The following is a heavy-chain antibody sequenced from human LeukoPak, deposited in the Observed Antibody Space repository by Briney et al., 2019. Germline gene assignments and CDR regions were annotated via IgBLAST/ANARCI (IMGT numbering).Heavy chain of an antibody. CDR3: ARDADREDYDSIRPSAYYFDY. Sequence: SETLSLTCTVSGGSISSSSYFWGWIRQPPGNGLEWIGSIYYSGSTYYNPSLKSRFTISVDKSKNQFSLKLSSVTAADTAVYYCARDADREDYDSIRPSAYYFDYWGQGTLVTVSS. CDR2: IYYSGST. CDR1: GGSISSSSYF. D-gene: IGHD3-22*01. J-gene: IGHJ4*02. V-gene: IGHV4-39*07.